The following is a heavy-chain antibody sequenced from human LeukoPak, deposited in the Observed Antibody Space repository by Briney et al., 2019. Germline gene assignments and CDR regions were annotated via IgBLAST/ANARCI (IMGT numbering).Heavy chain of an antibody. Sequence: SETLSLTCTVSGGSIRSHYWSWIRQPPGKGLEWIGYINYREYTNYNPSLKSRVAISVDVSKNQFSLKLTSVTAADTAVYYCARRYRGDSSNWDWFDPWGQGTLVTVSS. CDR1: GGSIRSHY. J-gene: IGHJ5*02. V-gene: IGHV4-59*11. D-gene: IGHD3-22*01. CDR2: INYREYT. CDR3: ARRYRGDSSNWDWFDP.